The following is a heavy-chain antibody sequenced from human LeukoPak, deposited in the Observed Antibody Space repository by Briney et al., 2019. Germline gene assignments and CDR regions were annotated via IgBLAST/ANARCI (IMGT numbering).Heavy chain of an antibody. CDR2: TSASGGRT. D-gene: IGHD3-10*01. V-gene: IGHV3-23*01. J-gene: IGHJ6*04. CDR3: TLTLVRGRVYGMDV. Sequence: GGSLRLSCAVSGFTFDSYDMSWVRQAPGKGLEWVSGTSASGGRTYYADSVKGRFTISRDNSKNTLYLQMNSLRAEDTAVYYCTLTLVRGRVYGMDVWGEGTTVTVSS. CDR1: GFTFDSYD.